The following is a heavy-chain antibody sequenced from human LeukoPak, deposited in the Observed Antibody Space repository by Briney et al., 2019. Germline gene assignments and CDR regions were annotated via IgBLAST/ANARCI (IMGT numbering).Heavy chain of an antibody. J-gene: IGHJ4*02. CDR3: ARHVYGSGSYYNSYFDY. Sequence: GPLRLSCAASGFTFSSYSMNWVRQAPGKGLEWIGSIYYSGSTYYNPSLKSRVTISVDTSKNQFSLKLSSMTAADTAVYYCARHVYGSGSYYNSYFDYWGQGTLVTVSS. CDR1: GFTFSSYSMN. CDR2: IYYSGST. V-gene: IGHV4-39*01. D-gene: IGHD3-10*01.